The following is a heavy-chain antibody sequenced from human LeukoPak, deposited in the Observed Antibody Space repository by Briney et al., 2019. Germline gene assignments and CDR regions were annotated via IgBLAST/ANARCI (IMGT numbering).Heavy chain of an antibody. J-gene: IGHJ6*03. CDR1: GFTFSSYS. D-gene: IGHD2-2*01. Sequence: PGGSLRLSCAASGFTFSSYSMNWVRQAPGKGLEWVSYISSSSSTIYYADSVKGRFTISRDNAKNSLYLQMNSLRAEDTAVYYCAREMPFILTYYYYYMDVWGKGTTVTVSS. CDR3: AREMPFILTYYYYYMDV. CDR2: ISSSSSTI. V-gene: IGHV3-48*01.